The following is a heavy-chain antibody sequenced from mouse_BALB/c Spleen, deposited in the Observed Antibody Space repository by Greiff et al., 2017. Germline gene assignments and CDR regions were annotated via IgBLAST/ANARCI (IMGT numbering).Heavy chain of an antibody. CDR1: GYSITSDYA. CDR2: ISYSGST. D-gene: IGHD2-4*01. CDR3: AREGMITRYYFDY. J-gene: IGHJ2*01. Sequence: VQLKESGPGLVKPSQSLSLTCTVTGYSITSDYAWNWIRQFPGNKLEWMGYISYSGSTSYNPSLKSRISITRDTSKNQFFLQLNSVTTEDTATYYCAREGMITRYYFDYWGQGTTLTVSS. V-gene: IGHV3-2*02.